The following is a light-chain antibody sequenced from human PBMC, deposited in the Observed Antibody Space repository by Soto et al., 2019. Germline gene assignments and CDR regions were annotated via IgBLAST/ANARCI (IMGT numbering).Light chain of an antibody. J-gene: IGKJ3*01. CDR2: DAS. V-gene: IGKV3-11*01. CDR3: QQRSDWLFT. Sequence: EIVLTQSPATLSLSPGERATLSCRASQSVSNYLAWYQQKPGQAPRLLIYDASKWGIGIPVRFSGSGSGTDFILTISSLEPEDFAVYYCQQRSDWLFTFGPGTKVDFK. CDR1: QSVSNY.